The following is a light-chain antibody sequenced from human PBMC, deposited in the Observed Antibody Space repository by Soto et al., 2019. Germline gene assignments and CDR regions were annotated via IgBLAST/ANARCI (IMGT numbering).Light chain of an antibody. CDR2: VTS. CDR1: QNITKF. J-gene: IGKJ1*01. V-gene: IGKV1-39*01. Sequence: DIQMTQSPSSLSASVGDRVSVTCRTSQNITKFLNWYQEKPGKAPKVLIYVTSTLENGVPSRFSGSGSGTHFTLSISRLQPEDFATYYCQHTFSAPGTFGPGTRVEVK. CDR3: QHTFSAPGT.